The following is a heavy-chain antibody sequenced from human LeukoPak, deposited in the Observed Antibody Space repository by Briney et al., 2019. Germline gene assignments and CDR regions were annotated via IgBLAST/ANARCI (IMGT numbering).Heavy chain of an antibody. D-gene: IGHD6-25*01. Sequence: ASVKVSCKASGYTFIVHYIHCVRQAPGQGLEWMGWVNPSSGGTNYAQKFQDRVTMTRDTSISTAYMELSSLRSDDTAVYYCARTRSGKPDFWGQGTLVTVSS. CDR3: ARTRSGKPDF. J-gene: IGHJ4*02. CDR2: VNPSSGGT. CDR1: GYTFIVHY. V-gene: IGHV1-2*02.